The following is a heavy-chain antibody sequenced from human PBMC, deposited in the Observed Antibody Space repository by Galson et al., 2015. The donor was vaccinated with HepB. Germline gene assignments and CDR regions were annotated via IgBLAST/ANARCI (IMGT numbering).Heavy chain of an antibody. D-gene: IGHD3-16*01. CDR1: GFTFSSYA. V-gene: IGHV3-30-3*01. CDR3: ARELSSSGGLVDY. J-gene: IGHJ4*02. CDR2: ISSDGSNK. Sequence: SLRLSCAASGFTFSSYALHWVRQAPGKGLEWVAVISSDGSNKYYADSVKGRFTISRDNSKNTLYLQMNSLRAEGTAVYYCARELSSSGGLVDYWGQGTLVTVSS.